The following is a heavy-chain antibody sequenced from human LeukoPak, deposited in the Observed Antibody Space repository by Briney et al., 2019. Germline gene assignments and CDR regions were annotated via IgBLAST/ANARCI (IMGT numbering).Heavy chain of an antibody. Sequence: ASVKVSCKASGYTFTGYYMHWVRQAPGQGLERMGWINPNSGGTNYAQKFQGRVTMTRDTSISTAYMELSRLRSDDTAVYYCARGITMVRGVPHPGYWGQGTLVTVSS. V-gene: IGHV1-2*02. J-gene: IGHJ4*02. D-gene: IGHD3-10*01. CDR3: ARGITMVRGVPHPGY. CDR2: INPNSGGT. CDR1: GYTFTGYY.